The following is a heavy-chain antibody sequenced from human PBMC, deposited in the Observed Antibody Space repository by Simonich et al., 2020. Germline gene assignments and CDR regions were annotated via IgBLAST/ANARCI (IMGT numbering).Heavy chain of an antibody. CDR1: GGSFSGYY. CDR2: INHSGRP. J-gene: IGHJ4*02. CDR3: ARHLQLGPFDY. V-gene: IGHV4-34*01. Sequence: QVQLQQWGAGLLKPSETLSLTCAVYGGSFSGYYWSWIRQPPGKGLEGIGEINHSGRPNYTPSLKSRVTISVDTSKNQFSLKLSSVTAADTAVYYCARHLQLGPFDYWGQGTLVTVSS. D-gene: IGHD1-1*01.